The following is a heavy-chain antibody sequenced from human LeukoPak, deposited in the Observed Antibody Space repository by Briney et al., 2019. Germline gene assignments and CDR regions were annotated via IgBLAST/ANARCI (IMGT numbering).Heavy chain of an antibody. Sequence: GGSLRLSCAGSGFTFSTYPTTWVRQAPGKGLEWVSIISPFGDITYYADSVKGRFTISRDNSRNTLFLQMNGLRADDTAVYHCAKYSTMSRSPPDYWGQGTLVTVSS. CDR2: ISPFGDIT. J-gene: IGHJ4*02. V-gene: IGHV3-23*01. CDR1: GFTFSTYP. CDR3: AKYSTMSRSPPDY. D-gene: IGHD3-10*02.